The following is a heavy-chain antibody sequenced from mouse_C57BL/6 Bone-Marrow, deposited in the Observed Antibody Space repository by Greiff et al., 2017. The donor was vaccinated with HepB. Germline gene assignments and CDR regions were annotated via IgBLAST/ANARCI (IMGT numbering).Heavy chain of an antibody. CDR2: ISNGGGST. Sequence: EVKLMESGGGLVQPGGSLKLSCAASGFTFSDYYMYWVRQTPEKRLEWVAYISNGGGSTYYQDTVKGRFTISRDNAKITLYLQMSRLKSEDTAMYYCARQGWFAYWGQGTLVTVSA. CDR3: ARQGWFAY. J-gene: IGHJ3*01. CDR1: GFTFSDYY. V-gene: IGHV5-12*01.